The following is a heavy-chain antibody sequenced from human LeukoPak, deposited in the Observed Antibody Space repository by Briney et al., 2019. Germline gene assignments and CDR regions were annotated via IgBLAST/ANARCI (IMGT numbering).Heavy chain of an antibody. CDR2: INDVNVDI. J-gene: IGHJ4*02. CDR3: ARDGSGRVHFDY. V-gene: IGHV1-3*01. Sequence: ASVKVSCKASGYTFTTYTMHWVRQAPGQSLEWMGWINDVNVDIKYSQKFQGRVTFTRDTSANTAYMERSSLKSEDTAVYYCARDGSGRVHFDYWGQGTLVTVSS. CDR1: GYTFTTYT. D-gene: IGHD3-10*01.